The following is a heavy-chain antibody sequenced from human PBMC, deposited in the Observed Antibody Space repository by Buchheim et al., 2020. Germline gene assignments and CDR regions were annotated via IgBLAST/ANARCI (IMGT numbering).Heavy chain of an antibody. CDR1: GDSFSRNY. CDR3: ARVSGSGTYYSHHFDF. Sequence: QLQLEESGPGLVKPSETLSLTCSVYGDSFSRNYWSWIRQPPGKGLEWLGYMYYTGSINYNPSLKSRITMSLDTSRNHFSLRLSSVTAADTAIYYCARVSGSGTYYSHHFDFWGRGTL. V-gene: IGHV4-59*01. CDR2: MYYTGSI. J-gene: IGHJ4*02. D-gene: IGHD3-10*01.